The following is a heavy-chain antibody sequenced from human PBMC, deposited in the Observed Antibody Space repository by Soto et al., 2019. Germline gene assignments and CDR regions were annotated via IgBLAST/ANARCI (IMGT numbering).Heavy chain of an antibody. J-gene: IGHJ4*02. V-gene: IGHV3-7*01. CDR2: IKQDGSEK. D-gene: IGHD6-19*01. Sequence: EVQLVESGGGLVQPGGSLRLSCAASGFTFSSYWMSWVRQAPGKGLEWVANIKQDGSEKYYVDSVKGRFTISRDNAKNSLYLQMYILRGEDTAVYYCARDCSGWSVYWGQGTLVTVSS. CDR3: ARDCSGWSVY. CDR1: GFTFSSYW.